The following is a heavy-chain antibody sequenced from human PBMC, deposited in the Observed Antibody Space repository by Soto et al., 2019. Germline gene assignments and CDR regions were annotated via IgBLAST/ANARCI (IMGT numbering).Heavy chain of an antibody. Sequence: QVQLVQSGAQVKKPGASVKVSCKDSGYTFTSYDINWVRKATGQGLEWMGWMNPNSGNTGYAQKFQGRVTMTRNTSTSTAYKELSSLRAEDPAVYYCARETSGSYGLDYWGQGTLVSVSS. J-gene: IGHJ4*02. CDR3: ARETSGSYGLDY. V-gene: IGHV1-8*01. D-gene: IGHD1-26*01. CDR2: MNPNSGNT. CDR1: GYTFTSYD.